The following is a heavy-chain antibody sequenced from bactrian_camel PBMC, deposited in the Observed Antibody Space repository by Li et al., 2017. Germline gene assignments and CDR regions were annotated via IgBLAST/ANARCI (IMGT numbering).Heavy chain of an antibody. D-gene: IGHD6*01. V-gene: IGHV3S40*01. Sequence: VQLVESGGGLVQAGGSLSLTCTTSGLIWGDHSMSWVRQAPGKGLEWVSGINRAGDMTDYADSVKGRFTMWRDNRKNTLYLQMNSLKTEDTAVYSCAAPVGAGSIWYLMNYWGQGTQVTVS. CDR3: AAPVGAGSIWYLMNY. CDR2: INRAGDMT. J-gene: IGHJ4*01. CDR1: GLIWGDHS.